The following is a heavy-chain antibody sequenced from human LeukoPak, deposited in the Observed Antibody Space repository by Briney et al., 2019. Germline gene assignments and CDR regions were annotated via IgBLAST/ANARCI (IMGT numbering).Heavy chain of an antibody. V-gene: IGHV3-9*01. CDR2: ISWNSGSI. J-gene: IGHJ4*02. Sequence: GGSLRLSCAASGFSFDDYAMHWVRQAPGKGLEWVSGISWNSGSIGYADSVKGRFTISRDSPKNSLYLQMNSLRAEDTALYYCAKGYSRSWYGAIDYWGQGTLVTVSS. D-gene: IGHD6-13*01. CDR3: AKGYSRSWYGAIDY. CDR1: GFSFDDYA.